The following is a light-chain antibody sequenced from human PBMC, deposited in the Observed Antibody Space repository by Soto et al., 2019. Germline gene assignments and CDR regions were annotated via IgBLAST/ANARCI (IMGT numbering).Light chain of an antibody. Sequence: EIVMTQSPATLSVSPGEGASLSCWASQTVKTNFAWYQQKPGQTPRLLIFDASIRAAGVPARFSGSGSGTEFTLTINRLQSDDFATYYCQQYDGWPLTFGGGTKVDFK. CDR2: DAS. CDR1: QTVKTN. V-gene: IGKV3-15*01. CDR3: QQYDGWPLT. J-gene: IGKJ4*01.